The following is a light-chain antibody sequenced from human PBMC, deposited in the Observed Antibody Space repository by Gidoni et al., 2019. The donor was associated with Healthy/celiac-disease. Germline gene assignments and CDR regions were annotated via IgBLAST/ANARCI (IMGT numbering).Light chain of an antibody. CDR2: GSY. CDR1: QSVSSSY. J-gene: IGKJ2*01. Sequence: EIVLTQSPVTLSLSPGERATLSCRASQSVSSSYLAWYQQKPGQAPRLLIYGSYSRATGIPDRFSGSGYGTDFTLTISRLEPEDFAVYYCQQQRTFGQGTKLEIK. CDR3: QQQRT. V-gene: IGKV3-20*01.